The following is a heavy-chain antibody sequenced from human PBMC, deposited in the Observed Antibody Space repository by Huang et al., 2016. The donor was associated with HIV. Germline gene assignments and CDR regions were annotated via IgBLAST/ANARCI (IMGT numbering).Heavy chain of an antibody. CDR2: ISDDGKTK. J-gene: IGHJ4*02. CDR3: AKGGSAAAVLDF. CDR1: GFTFSSYG. Sequence: QVQLVESGGGVVQPGRSLRISCAASGFTFSSYGMHWVRQAPGKGLEWVAFISDDGKTKYYADSVKGRFSISRDNSKTTVYLQLNSLRVEDTAVYYCAKGGSAAAVLDFWGQGTLVTVSS. D-gene: IGHD6-13*01. V-gene: IGHV3-30*18.